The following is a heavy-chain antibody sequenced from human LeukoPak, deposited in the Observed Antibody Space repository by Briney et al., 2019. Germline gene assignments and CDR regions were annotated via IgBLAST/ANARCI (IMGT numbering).Heavy chain of an antibody. J-gene: IGHJ6*02. V-gene: IGHV1-2*02. CDR1: GYTFTGYY. CDR3: AKSKGYDFWSGYPTNYYYYYGMDV. CDR2: INPNSGGT. Sequence: GASVKVSCKASGYTFTGYYMHWVRQAPGQGLEWMGWINPNSGGTNYAQKFQGRVTMTRDTSISTAYMELSRLRSDDTAVYYCAKSKGYDFWSGYPTNYYYYYGMDVWGQGTTVTVSS. D-gene: IGHD3-3*01.